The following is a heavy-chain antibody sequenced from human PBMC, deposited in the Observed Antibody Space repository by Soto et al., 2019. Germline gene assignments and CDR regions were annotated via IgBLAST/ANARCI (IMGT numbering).Heavy chain of an antibody. V-gene: IGHV3-23*01. CDR1: GFTFSSYS. Sequence: QLLESGGGLVQPGGSLRLSCAASGFTFSSYSMNWFRQAPGKGLQWVATVGGGGDNIFYADSVKGRFTISRDDSQNMVFLQMNSLRPEDTAVYFCAKRDSGSGRSPTLINYWGQGTLVTVSS. CDR3: AKRDSGSGRSPTLINY. CDR2: VGGGGDNI. J-gene: IGHJ4*02. D-gene: IGHD3-10*01.